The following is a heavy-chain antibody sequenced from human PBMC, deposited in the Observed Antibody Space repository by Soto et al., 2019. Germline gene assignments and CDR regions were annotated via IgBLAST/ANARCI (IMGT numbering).Heavy chain of an antibody. Sequence: SETLSLTCTVSGGSISSYYWSWIRQPPGKGLEWIGYIYYSGSTNYNPSLKSRVTISVDTSKNQFSLKLSSVTAADTAVYYCARGVIVVVPAAMEPGGMDVWGQGTTVTVSS. V-gene: IGHV4-59*01. CDR2: IYYSGST. CDR3: ARGVIVVVPAAMEPGGMDV. D-gene: IGHD2-2*01. CDR1: GGSISSYY. J-gene: IGHJ6*02.